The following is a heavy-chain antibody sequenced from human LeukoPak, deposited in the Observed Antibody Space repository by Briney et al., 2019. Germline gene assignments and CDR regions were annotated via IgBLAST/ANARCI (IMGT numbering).Heavy chain of an antibody. CDR3: ARDLYDSSGGAFDI. Sequence: GGSLRLSCAASGFTFRSYGMHWVRQAPGKGLEWVAVIWHDESNKNYVDSVQGRFTISRDNSKNTLYLQMNSLRAEDTAVYYCARDLYDSSGGAFDIWGQGTMVTVSS. D-gene: IGHD3-22*01. CDR2: IWHDESNK. CDR1: GFTFRSYG. J-gene: IGHJ3*02. V-gene: IGHV3-33*01.